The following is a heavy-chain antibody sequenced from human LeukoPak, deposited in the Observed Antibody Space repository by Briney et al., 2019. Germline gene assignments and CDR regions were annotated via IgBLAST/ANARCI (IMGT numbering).Heavy chain of an antibody. D-gene: IGHD3-22*01. Sequence: GGSLRLSCAASGFTFSNYWMTWVRRAPGKGLEWVVNIKPDGGEKYSVDSVEGRFTISRDNAKNSLYMQMNSLRAEDTALYYCARTHYDDGSAYRSLDYWGQGTLVTVSS. CDR3: ARTHYDDGSAYRSLDY. V-gene: IGHV3-7*01. CDR2: IKPDGGEK. J-gene: IGHJ4*02. CDR1: GFTFSNYW.